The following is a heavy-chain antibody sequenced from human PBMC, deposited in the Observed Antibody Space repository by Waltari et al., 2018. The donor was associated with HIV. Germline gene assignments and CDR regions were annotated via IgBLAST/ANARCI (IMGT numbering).Heavy chain of an antibody. CDR2: VSGAGTT. CDR3: ATNKILNGNYLYGLEV. V-gene: IGHV4-61*02. Sequence: QVQLQESGPGLVKPSQTLSLRCSVSGDSIITGGPLSNWVRLSAERGLDWFGRVSGAGTTDYKPPHKSRVTISLDTATTQCSLNLTSVTAADTGVYFCATNKILNGNYLYGLEVWGQGTTVIVSS. D-gene: IGHD3-9*01. CDR1: GDSIITGGPL. J-gene: IGHJ6*02.